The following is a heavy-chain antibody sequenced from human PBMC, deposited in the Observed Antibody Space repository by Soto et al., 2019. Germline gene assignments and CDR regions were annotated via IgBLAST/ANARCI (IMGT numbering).Heavy chain of an antibody. D-gene: IGHD6-19*01. J-gene: IGHJ5*02. CDR2: IRSKAYGGTT. V-gene: IGHV3-49*03. CDR3: TREGLSLNIAVAGTRDWFDP. Sequence: GGSLRLSCTASGFTFGDYAMSWFRQAPGKGLEWVGFIRSKAYGGTTEYAASVKGRFTISRDDSKSIAYLQMNSLKTEDTAVYYCTREGLSLNIAVAGTRDWFDPWGQGTLVTVSS. CDR1: GFTFGDYA.